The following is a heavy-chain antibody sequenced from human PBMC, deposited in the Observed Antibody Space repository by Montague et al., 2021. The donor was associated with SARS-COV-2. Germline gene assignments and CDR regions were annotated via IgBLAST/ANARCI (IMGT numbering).Heavy chain of an antibody. V-gene: IGHV4-59*01. D-gene: IGHD3-9*01. CDR1: GGSITNYY. Sequence: SETLSLTCTVSGGSITNYYWTWIRQPPGKGLEWVGRIYYSGSTNYNPSLKSRVTISVDTSKNQFSLKLSSVTAADTAMYYCARTGLGAYDILTGYTVNAFDMWGQGTMVTVSS. J-gene: IGHJ3*02. CDR3: ARTGLGAYDILTGYTVNAFDM. CDR2: IYYSGST.